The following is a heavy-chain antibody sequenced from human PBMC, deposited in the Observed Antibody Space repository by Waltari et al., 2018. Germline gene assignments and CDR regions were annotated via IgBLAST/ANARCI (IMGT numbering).Heavy chain of an antibody. CDR2: INHSGST. J-gene: IGHJ5*02. CDR3: ARGAIGRRWLHSGSWFDP. V-gene: IGHV4-34*01. CDR1: GGSFSGYY. Sequence: QVQLQQWGAGLLKPSETLSLTGAVYGGSFSGYYWSWIRQPPGKGLEWIGEINHSGSTNYNPSLKSRVTISVDTSKNQFSLKLSSVTAADTAVYYCARGAIGRRWLHSGSWFDPWGQGTLVTVSS. D-gene: IGHD5-12*01.